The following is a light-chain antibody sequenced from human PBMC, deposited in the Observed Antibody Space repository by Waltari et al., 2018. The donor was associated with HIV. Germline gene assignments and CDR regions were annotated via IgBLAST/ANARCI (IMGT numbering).Light chain of an antibody. J-gene: IGKJ2*01. CDR2: DAS. V-gene: IGKV3-11*01. CDR1: QSVNTY. CDR3: QQRGNWPMYT. Sequence: EIVLTQSPATLSLSPGERATLSCRASQSVNTYLAWYQHKPGQAPRLLIYDASNRATCIPARFTGSGSGTDFTLTISNLEPEDFAVYYCQQRGNWPMYTFGQGTKLEIK.